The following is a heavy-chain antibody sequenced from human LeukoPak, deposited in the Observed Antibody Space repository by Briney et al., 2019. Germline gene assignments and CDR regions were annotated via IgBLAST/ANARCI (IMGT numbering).Heavy chain of an antibody. J-gene: IGHJ4*02. CDR1: GGSISRSY. D-gene: IGHD3-9*01. Sequence: TSETLSLTCTVSGGSISRSYWSWMRQPAGKGPEWIGRIYGSGTITYNPSLESRVTMSVDTSKNQFSLKLSSVTAADTAVYYCARHIGGYFDWLWSPTGFDYWGQGTLVTVSS. V-gene: IGHV4-4*07. CDR3: ARHIGGYFDWLWSPTGFDY. CDR2: IYGSGTI.